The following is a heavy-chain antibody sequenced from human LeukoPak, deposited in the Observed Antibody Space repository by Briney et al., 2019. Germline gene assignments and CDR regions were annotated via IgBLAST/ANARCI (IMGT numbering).Heavy chain of an antibody. CDR1: GGSISSSSYY. J-gene: IGHJ3*02. D-gene: IGHD1-26*01. CDR2: IYYSGST. Sequence: PSETLSLTCTVSGGSISSSSYYWGWIRQPPGKGLEWIGYIYYSGSTSYNPSLKSRVTISVDTSKNHFSLKLSSVTAADTAVYYCARYSGSYPHDAFDIWGQGTMVTVSS. CDR3: ARYSGSYPHDAFDI. V-gene: IGHV4-61*03.